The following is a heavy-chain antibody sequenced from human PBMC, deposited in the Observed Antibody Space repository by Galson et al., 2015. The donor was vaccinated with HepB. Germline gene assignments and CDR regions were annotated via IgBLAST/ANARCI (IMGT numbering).Heavy chain of an antibody. CDR3: ARLRAGKYYYYGMDV. CDR2: IYPGGSDT. V-gene: IGHV5-51*01. Sequence: SGAEVKKPGESLKISCKGSGYSFTTYRIGWVRLMPGKGLELMGIIYPGGSDTTYSPSFQGQVNISADKSISTAYLQWSSLKASDTAMYYCARLRAGKYYYYGMDVWGQGTTVTVSS. D-gene: IGHD3-10*01. CDR1: GYSFTTYR. J-gene: IGHJ6*02.